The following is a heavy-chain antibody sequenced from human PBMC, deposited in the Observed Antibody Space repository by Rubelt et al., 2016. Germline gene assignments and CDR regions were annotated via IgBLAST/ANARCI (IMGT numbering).Heavy chain of an antibody. CDR2: INPNSGGT. J-gene: IGHJ4*02. CDR3: ARDDYGDY. CDR1: GYTFTGYY. Sequence: QVQLVQSGAEVKKPGASVKVSCKASGYTFTGYYMHWVRQAPGQGLEWMGWINPNSGGTNEARKVQGRGHMTRDSSISTAYMELSRLRSDETAVYYCARDDYGDYWGQGTLVTVSS. V-gene: IGHV1-2*02.